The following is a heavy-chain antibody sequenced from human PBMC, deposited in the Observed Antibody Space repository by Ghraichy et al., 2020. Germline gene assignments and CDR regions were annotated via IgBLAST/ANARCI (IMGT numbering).Heavy chain of an antibody. D-gene: IGHD1-26*01. CDR1: GFTFSSYW. Sequence: GGSLRLSCAASGFTFSSYWMNWVRQAPGKGLEWLANIKGDGSEKNYVDSVKGRFTTSRDNAKNAVFLEMNSLRVEDMAVYYCVPNWESGYWGQGTLVTVSS. J-gene: IGHJ4*02. CDR2: IKGDGSEK. CDR3: VPNWESGY. V-gene: IGHV3-7*01.